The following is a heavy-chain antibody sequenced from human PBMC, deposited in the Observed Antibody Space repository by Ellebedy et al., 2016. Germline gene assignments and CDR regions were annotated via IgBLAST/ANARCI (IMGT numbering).Heavy chain of an antibody. D-gene: IGHD1-20*01. CDR2: INPNSGDT. CDR3: ASDSNALTRTLPPGGY. CDR1: GYTFTDYY. Sequence: ASVKVSXXASGYTFTDYYIHWVRQAPGQGLEWMGWINPNSGDTNYAQKFQDRVTMTRDTSISTAYMELSSLRSDDTAVYYCASDSNALTRTLPPGGYWGQGTLVTVSS. V-gene: IGHV1-2*02. J-gene: IGHJ4*02.